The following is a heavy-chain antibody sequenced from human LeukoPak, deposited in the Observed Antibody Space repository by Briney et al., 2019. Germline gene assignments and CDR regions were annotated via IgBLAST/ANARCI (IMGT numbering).Heavy chain of an antibody. Sequence: SVKVSCKASGGTFSSYSVSWVRQAPGQGLEWMGRIIPIIDIANYAQKFQGRVSITADKSATNVFMELSSLSPEDTAMYYCARDAHEGGNSYNYGLDVWGQGTAVTVSS. CDR3: ARDAHEGGNSYNYGLDV. CDR1: GGTFSSYS. V-gene: IGHV1-69*10. D-gene: IGHD3-16*01. J-gene: IGHJ6*02. CDR2: IIPIIDIA.